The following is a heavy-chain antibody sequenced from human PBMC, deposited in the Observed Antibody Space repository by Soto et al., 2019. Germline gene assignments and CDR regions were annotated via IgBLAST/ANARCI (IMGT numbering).Heavy chain of an antibody. CDR1: GGTFSSYA. Sequence: QVQLVQSGAEVKKPGSSVKVSCKASGGTFSSYAISWVRQAPGQGLEWMGGIIPIFGTANYAQKFQGRVTITADESTSTAYMELSSLRSEDMAVYYCAARDGSGSWYGKYYYGMDVWGQGTTVTVSS. CDR3: AARDGSGSWYGKYYYGMDV. CDR2: IIPIFGTA. D-gene: IGHD6-13*01. J-gene: IGHJ6*02. V-gene: IGHV1-69*01.